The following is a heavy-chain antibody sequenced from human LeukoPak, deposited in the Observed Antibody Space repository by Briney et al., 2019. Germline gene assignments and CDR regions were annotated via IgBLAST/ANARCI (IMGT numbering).Heavy chain of an antibody. V-gene: IGHV1-3*01. CDR2: INAGNGNT. CDR3: ARISSDLARYGSGSPPPFDY. J-gene: IGHJ4*02. D-gene: IGHD3-10*01. Sequence: ASVKVSCKASGYTFTSYAMHWVRQAPGQRLEWMGWINAGNGNTKYSQKFQGRVTITRDTSASTAYMELSSLRSEDTAVYYCARISSDLARYGSGSPPPFDYWGQGTLVTVSS. CDR1: GYTFTSYA.